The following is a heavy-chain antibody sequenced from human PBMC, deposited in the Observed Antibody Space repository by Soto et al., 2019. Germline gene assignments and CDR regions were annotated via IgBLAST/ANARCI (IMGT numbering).Heavy chain of an antibody. CDR1: GGSISSGDYY. CDR3: ARGLGLPTFYGMDV. Sequence: SETLSLTCTVSGGSISSGDYYWSWIRQPPGKGLEWIGYIYYSGSTYYNPSLKSRVTISVDKSKNQFSLKLSSVTAADTAVYYCARGLGLPTFYGMDVWGQGTTVTVSS. V-gene: IGHV4-30-4*01. CDR2: IYYSGST. D-gene: IGHD3-16*01. J-gene: IGHJ6*02.